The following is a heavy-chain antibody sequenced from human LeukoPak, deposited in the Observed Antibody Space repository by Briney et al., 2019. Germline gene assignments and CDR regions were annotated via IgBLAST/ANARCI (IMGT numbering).Heavy chain of an antibody. CDR3: ARVVVAAWSWFDP. Sequence: SETLSLTCAVSGYSISSGYYWGWIRPPPGKGLEWIGSIYYSGSTHYNPSLKSRVTISVDTSKNQFSLKLSSVTAADTAVYYCARVVVAAWSWFDPWGQGTLVTVSS. CDR1: GYSISSGYY. D-gene: IGHD2-15*01. V-gene: IGHV4-38-2*01. CDR2: IYYSGST. J-gene: IGHJ5*02.